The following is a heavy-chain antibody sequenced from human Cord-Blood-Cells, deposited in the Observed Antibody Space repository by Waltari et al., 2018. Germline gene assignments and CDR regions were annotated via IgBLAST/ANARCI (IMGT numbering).Heavy chain of an antibody. CDR1: VLPFSSHW. V-gene: IGHV3-74*01. J-gene: IGHJ4*02. CDR3: ARHTGS. Sequence: EVQLVESGGGLVQPGGSLRLACAASVLPFSSHWMHWVRQAPGKGLVWVSRINSDGSSTSYADSVKSRFTIPRDNAKNTLYLQMNSLRAEDTAVYYCARHTGSWGQGTLVTVSS. CDR2: INSDGSST.